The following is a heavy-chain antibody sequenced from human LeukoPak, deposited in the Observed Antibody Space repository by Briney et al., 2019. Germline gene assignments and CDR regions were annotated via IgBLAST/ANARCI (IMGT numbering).Heavy chain of an antibody. J-gene: IGHJ4*02. CDR1: GFTFSSYA. V-gene: IGHV3-33*08. CDR3: ARDPGSLYSGSFARGISFDY. CDR2: IWYDGSNK. D-gene: IGHD1-26*01. Sequence: GGSLRLSCAASGFTFSSYAMHWVRQAPGKGLEWVAVIWYDGSNKYYADSVKGRFTISRDNSKNTLYLQMNSLRAEDTAVYYCARDPGSLYSGSFARGISFDYWGQGTLVTVSS.